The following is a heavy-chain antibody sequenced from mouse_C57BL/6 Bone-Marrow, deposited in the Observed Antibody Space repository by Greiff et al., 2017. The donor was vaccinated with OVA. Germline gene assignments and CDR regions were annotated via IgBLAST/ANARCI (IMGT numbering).Heavy chain of an antibody. CDR1: GYTFTSYW. D-gene: IGHD1-1*01. CDR3: SRYSYYYGSSFYYAMDY. CDR2: IYPGSGST. V-gene: IGHV1-55*01. Sequence: VQLQQPGAELVKPGASVKMSCKASGYTFTSYWITWVKQRPGQGLEWIGDIYPGSGSTNYNEKFKSKATLTVDTSSSTAYMQLSSLTSEDSAVYYFSRYSYYYGSSFYYAMDYWGQGTSVTVSS. J-gene: IGHJ4*01.